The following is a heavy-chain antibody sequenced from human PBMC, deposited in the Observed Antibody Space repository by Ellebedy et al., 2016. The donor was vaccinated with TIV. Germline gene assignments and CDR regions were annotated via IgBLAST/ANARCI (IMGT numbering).Heavy chain of an antibody. Sequence: MPSETLSLTCAVYGGSFSDYYWSWIRQPPGKGLEWIGEINHSGSTNYNSSLKSRVTVSVDTSKNQFSLKLSSVTAADTAVYYCARGRPRRHNYYYYYGMDVWGQGTTVTVSS. J-gene: IGHJ6*02. V-gene: IGHV4-34*01. CDR2: INHSGST. CDR1: GGSFSDYY. CDR3: ARGRPRRHNYYYYYGMDV.